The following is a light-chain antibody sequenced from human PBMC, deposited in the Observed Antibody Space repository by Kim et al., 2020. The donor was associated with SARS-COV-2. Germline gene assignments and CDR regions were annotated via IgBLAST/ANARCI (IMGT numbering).Light chain of an antibody. Sequence: DIQMTQSHSTLSASVGDRVTITCRASQSISSLLAWYQQKPGKAPKLLIYKASSLESGVPSRFSGSGSGPEFTLTISSLQPDDFATYYCQQYKSFSTFGQGTKVDIK. CDR2: KAS. V-gene: IGKV1-5*03. CDR3: QQYKSFST. J-gene: IGKJ1*01. CDR1: QSISSL.